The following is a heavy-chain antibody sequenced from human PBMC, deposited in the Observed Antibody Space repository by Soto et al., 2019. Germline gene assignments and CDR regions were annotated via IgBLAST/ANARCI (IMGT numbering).Heavy chain of an antibody. D-gene: IGHD1-26*01. CDR1: GGSISSSSYY. CDR2: IYYSGST. CDR3: AGVRPDSGSYYFFDY. V-gene: IGHV4-39*01. J-gene: IGHJ4*02. Sequence: SETLSLTCTVSGGSISSSSYYWGWIRQPPGKGLEWIGSIYYSGSTYYNPSLKSRVTISVDTSKNQFSLKLSSVTAADTAVYYCAGVRPDSGSYYFFDYWGQGTLVTVSS.